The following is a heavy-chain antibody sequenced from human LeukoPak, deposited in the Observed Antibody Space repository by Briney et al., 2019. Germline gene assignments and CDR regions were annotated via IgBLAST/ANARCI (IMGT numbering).Heavy chain of an antibody. CDR2: IYYSGST. V-gene: IGHV4-59*04. Sequence: SETLSLTCGVSGGSLSFYYWSWIRQSPGKGLEWIGSIYYSGSTYYNPSLKSRVTISVDTSKNQFSLKLSSVTAADTAVYYCARTRYYYNSRSYGAPYYFDYWGQGTLVTVSS. D-gene: IGHD3-10*01. CDR3: ARTRYYYNSRSYGAPYYFDY. J-gene: IGHJ4*02. CDR1: GGSLSFYY.